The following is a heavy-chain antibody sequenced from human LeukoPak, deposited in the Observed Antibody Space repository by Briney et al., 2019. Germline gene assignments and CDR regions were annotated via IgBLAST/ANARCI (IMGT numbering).Heavy chain of an antibody. J-gene: IGHJ3*02. CDR2: IYYSGST. CDR1: GGTISSYY. V-gene: IGHV4-59*01. Sequence: SETLSLTCSVSGGTISSYYWSWIRQPPGKGLEWIGYIYYSGSTNYNPSLKSRVTISVDTSKNQFSLKLSSVTAADTAVYYCARVFSDAFDIWGQGTMATVSS. CDR3: ARVFSDAFDI.